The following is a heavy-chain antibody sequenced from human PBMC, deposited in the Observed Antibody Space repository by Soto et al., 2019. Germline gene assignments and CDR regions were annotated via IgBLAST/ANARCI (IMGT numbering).Heavy chain of an antibody. CDR2: ISPYDGDT. Sequence: QVQLVQSGVEVKKPGASVKVSCKASGYTFTTYGISWVRQAPGQGLEWMGWISPYDGDTNYADTLQGRVTLTTDTSTTTAYMELRSLRSDDTAMYYCARDRGGSYQADSFDPWGQGTLVIVSS. CDR3: ARDRGGSYQADSFDP. D-gene: IGHD1-26*01. CDR1: GYTFTTYG. J-gene: IGHJ5*02. V-gene: IGHV1-18*01.